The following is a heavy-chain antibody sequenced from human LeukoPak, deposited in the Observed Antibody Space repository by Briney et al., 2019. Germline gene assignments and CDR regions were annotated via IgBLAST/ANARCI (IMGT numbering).Heavy chain of an antibody. CDR2: INANTGNP. Sequence: ASVKVSCKASGYTFTSYAMNWVRQAPGRGLEWMGWINANTGNPTYAQGFTGRFVFSLDTSVSTAYLQISSLKAEDTAVYYCARGRPRIAAAGMFDPWGQGTLVTVSS. D-gene: IGHD6-13*01. V-gene: IGHV7-4-1*02. J-gene: IGHJ5*02. CDR1: GYTFTSYA. CDR3: ARGRPRIAAAGMFDP.